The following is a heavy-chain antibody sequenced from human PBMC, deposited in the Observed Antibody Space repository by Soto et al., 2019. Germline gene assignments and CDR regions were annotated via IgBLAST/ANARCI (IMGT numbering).Heavy chain of an antibody. J-gene: IGHJ4*02. CDR1: GGSISSSSYY. Sequence: QLQLQESGPGLVKPSETLSLTCTVSGGSISSSSYYWGWIRQPPGKGLEWIGSIYYSGSTYYNPSLKSRVTISVDTSKNQCSLKLSSGTAADTAVYYCASGGIAAAGMYASRYWGQGTLVTVSS. CDR2: IYYSGST. V-gene: IGHV4-39*01. CDR3: ASGGIAAAGMYASRY. D-gene: IGHD6-13*01.